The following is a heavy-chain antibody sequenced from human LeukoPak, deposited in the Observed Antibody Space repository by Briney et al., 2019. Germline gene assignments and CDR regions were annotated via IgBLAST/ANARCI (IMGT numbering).Heavy chain of an antibody. CDR2: IYYSGST. D-gene: IGHD3-10*01. J-gene: IGHJ5*02. V-gene: IGHV4-59*12. CDR3: ARGWIYYGSGSYYRTRSSSWFDP. CDR1: GGSISSYY. Sequence: SETLSLTCTVSGGSISSYYWSWIRQPPGKGLEWIGYIYYSGSTNYNPSLKSRVTISVDTSKNQFSLKLSSVTAADTAVYYCARGWIYYGSGSYYRTRSSSWFDPWGQGTLVTVSS.